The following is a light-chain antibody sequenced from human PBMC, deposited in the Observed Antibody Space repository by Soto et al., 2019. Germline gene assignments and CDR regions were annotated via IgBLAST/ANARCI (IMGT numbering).Light chain of an antibody. CDR1: QSITTN. V-gene: IGKV3-15*01. J-gene: IGKJ1*01. CDR2: GAS. Sequence: EIVMTQSPATLSVSPGERATLSCRASQSITTNLAWYLQKPGQAPRLLIYGASTRATDIPARFSGSGFGTEFTLTINSLQSEDVAVYYCQQYNNWPPWTFGQGTKVEIK. CDR3: QQYNNWPPWT.